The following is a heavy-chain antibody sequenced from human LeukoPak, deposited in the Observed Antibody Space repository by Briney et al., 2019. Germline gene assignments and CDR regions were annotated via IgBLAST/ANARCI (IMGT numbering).Heavy chain of an antibody. Sequence: ASVKVSCKASGYTFTGYYMHWVRQAPGQGLEWMGWVNPNSGGTNYAQKFQGRVTMTRDTSISTAYMELSRLRSDHTAVYYCAADSIAAAGGGDYWGQGTLVTVSS. CDR3: AADSIAAAGGGDY. V-gene: IGHV1-2*02. J-gene: IGHJ4*02. D-gene: IGHD6-13*01. CDR2: VNPNSGGT. CDR1: GYTFTGYY.